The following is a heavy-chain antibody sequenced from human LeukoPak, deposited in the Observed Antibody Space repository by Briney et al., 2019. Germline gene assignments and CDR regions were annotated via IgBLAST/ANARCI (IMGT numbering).Heavy chain of an antibody. Sequence: GGSLRLSCAVSGFTFSSYWMSWVRQAPGKGLEWVANIKEGGSEKYYVDSVKGRFTISRDNAKNSLYLQMNSLRAEDTAVYYCAREIWKWLLWGQGTLVTVSS. CDR1: GFTFSSYW. D-gene: IGHD6-19*01. V-gene: IGHV3-7*01. CDR3: AREIWKWLL. CDR2: IKEGGSEK. J-gene: IGHJ4*02.